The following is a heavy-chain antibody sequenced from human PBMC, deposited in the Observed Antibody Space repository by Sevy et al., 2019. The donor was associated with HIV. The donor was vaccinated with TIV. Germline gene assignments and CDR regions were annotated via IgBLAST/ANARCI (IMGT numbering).Heavy chain of an antibody. CDR3: ARGSSDLEGDY. CDR1: GFTFTSYS. V-gene: IGHV3-21*01. J-gene: IGHJ4*02. Sequence: GGSLRLSCAASGFTFTSYSMNWVRQAPGKGLEWVSSTSRSRVYIYYADSVKGRFTISRDNTKNSLFLQMNSLRAEDTAVYYCARGSSDLEGDYWGQGTLVTVSS. D-gene: IGHD3-22*01. CDR2: TSRSRVYI.